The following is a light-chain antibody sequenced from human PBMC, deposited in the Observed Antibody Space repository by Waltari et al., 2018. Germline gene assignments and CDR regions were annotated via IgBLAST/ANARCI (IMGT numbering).Light chain of an antibody. J-gene: IGKJ4*01. Sequence: DIHLTQSPSFLSASVGYRVTITCRASQAISSFLAWYQRKPGKAPNLLIYGASTLLSGVPSRFSGSGSDTEFTLTISNLQPEDFAVYYCQQYHDWPLTFAGGTKVEIK. CDR2: GAS. CDR3: QQYHDWPLT. V-gene: IGKV1-9*01. CDR1: QAISSF.